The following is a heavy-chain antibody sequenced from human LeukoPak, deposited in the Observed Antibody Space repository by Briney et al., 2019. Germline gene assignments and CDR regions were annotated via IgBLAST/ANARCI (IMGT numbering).Heavy chain of an antibody. D-gene: IGHD3-22*01. J-gene: IGHJ4*02. Sequence: GGSPRLSCAASGFTFSNYAMSWVRQAPGKGLEWVSAISGSGGSTYYADSVKGRFTISRDNSKSTLYLEMNSLRAEDTAVYYCAKNYDTNGYYPDYWGQGTLVTVSS. V-gene: IGHV3-23*01. CDR3: AKNYDTNGYYPDY. CDR2: ISGSGGST. CDR1: GFTFSNYA.